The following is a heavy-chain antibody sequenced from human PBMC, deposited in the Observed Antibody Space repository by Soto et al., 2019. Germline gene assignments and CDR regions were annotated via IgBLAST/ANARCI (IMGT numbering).Heavy chain of an antibody. V-gene: IGHV1-8*01. CDR3: ARDVVGAGRD. J-gene: IGHJ4*02. CDR1: GYTFTSYD. Sequence: QVQLVQSGAEVKKPGASVKVSCKASGYTFTSYDINWVRQATGQGLEWMGWMNPNSGNTGYAQKFQGRGTMTRNTCISTAYMELSRLPSEAMAACFWARDVVGAGRDWGQGTMVTASS. D-gene: IGHD3-10*01. CDR2: MNPNSGNT.